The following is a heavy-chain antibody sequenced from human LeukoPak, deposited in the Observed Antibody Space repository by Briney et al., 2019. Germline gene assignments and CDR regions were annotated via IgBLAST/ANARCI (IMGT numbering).Heavy chain of an antibody. D-gene: IGHD2/OR15-2a*01. CDR1: GYKYSDYY. J-gene: IGHJ5*02. V-gene: IGHV1-46*01. CDR3: ASSSSYYFGFDP. CDR2: INPSGGST. Sequence: ASVKVSCKASGYKYSDYYIHWVRHAPGQGLEWMGIINPSGGSTSYAQKFQGRVTMTRDMSTGTVYMELSSLRSEDTAVYYCASSSSYYFGFDPWGQGTLVTVSS.